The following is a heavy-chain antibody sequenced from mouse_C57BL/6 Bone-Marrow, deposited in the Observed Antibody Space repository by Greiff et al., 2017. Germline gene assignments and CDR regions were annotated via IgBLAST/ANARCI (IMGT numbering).Heavy chain of an antibody. CDR1: GFTFSSYA. CDR3: TRVLRYYYAMDY. V-gene: IGHV5-9-1*02. Sequence: EVKLMESGEGLVKPGGSLKLSCAASGFTFSSYAMSWVRQTPEKRLEWVAYISSGGDYIYYADTVKGRFTISRDNARNTLYLQMSSLKSEDTAMYYCTRVLRYYYAMDYWGQGTSVTVSS. J-gene: IGHJ4*01. CDR2: ISSGGDYI. D-gene: IGHD1-1*01.